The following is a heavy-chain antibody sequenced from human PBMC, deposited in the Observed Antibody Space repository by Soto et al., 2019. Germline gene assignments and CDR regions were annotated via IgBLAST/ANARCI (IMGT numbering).Heavy chain of an antibody. Sequence: QVQLQESGSRLVRPSQTLSLTCTVSGGSINSRGYYWTWIRQQPGKCLEWIGNIYYSGTTDFNPSLKTRLTMLIDTSDNQFSLKPPYVTAADTAVYDCAIRSEPPGDCEGGFDPWGRGTLVTVSS. CDR1: GGSINSRGYY. CDR2: IYYSGTT. J-gene: IGHJ5*02. D-gene: IGHD2-21*01. CDR3: AIRSEPPGDCEGGFDP. V-gene: IGHV4-31*03.